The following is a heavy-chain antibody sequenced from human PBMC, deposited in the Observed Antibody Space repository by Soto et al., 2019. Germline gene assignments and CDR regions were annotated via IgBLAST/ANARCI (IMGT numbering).Heavy chain of an antibody. V-gene: IGHV1-3*01. CDR2: INAGNGNT. CDR1: GYTFTSYA. Sequence: ASVKVSCKASGYTFTSYAMHWVRQAPGQRLEWMGWINAGNGNTKYSQKFQGRVTITRDTSASTAYMELSSLRSEDTAVYYCAKNYGDYEPYYFDYWGQGTLVTVSS. D-gene: IGHD4-17*01. CDR3: AKNYGDYEPYYFDY. J-gene: IGHJ4*02.